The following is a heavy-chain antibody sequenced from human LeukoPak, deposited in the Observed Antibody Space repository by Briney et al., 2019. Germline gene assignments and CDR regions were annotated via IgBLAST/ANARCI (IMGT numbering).Heavy chain of an antibody. CDR3: ARRYCSSTSCYVRRENAFDI. CDR1: GGSFSDYY. J-gene: IGHJ3*02. CDR2: INHSGST. Sequence: SETLSLTCAVYGGSFSDYYWSWIRQPPGKGLEWIGEINHSGSTNYNPSLKSRVTISVDTSKNQFSLKLSSVTAADTAVYYCARRYCSSTSCYVRRENAFDIWGQGTMVTVSS. D-gene: IGHD2-2*01. V-gene: IGHV4-34*01.